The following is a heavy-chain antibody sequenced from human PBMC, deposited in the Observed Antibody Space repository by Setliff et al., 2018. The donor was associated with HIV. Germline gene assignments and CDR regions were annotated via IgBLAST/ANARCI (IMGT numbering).Heavy chain of an antibody. CDR1: GGSISSGNYY. J-gene: IGHJ6*03. CDR3: ARDWSGYSSSRGSYYYYMDV. V-gene: IGHV4-61*02. Sequence: SETLSLTCTVSGGSISSGNYYWTWVRQPAEKGLEWIGRIYTSGSTNYNPSLKSRVTISVDTSKNQFSRRLSSVTAADTAIYYCARDWSGYSSSRGSYYYYMDVWGKGTTVTVSS. D-gene: IGHD6-13*01. CDR2: IYTSGST.